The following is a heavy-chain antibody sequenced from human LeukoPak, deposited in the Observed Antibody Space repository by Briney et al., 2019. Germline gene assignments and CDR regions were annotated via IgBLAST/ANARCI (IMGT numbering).Heavy chain of an antibody. CDR3: ARDIRSDWFDP. J-gene: IGHJ5*02. Sequence: PSETLSLTCTVSGGSISSGGYYWSWIRQHPGKGLEWIGYIYYSGSTYYNPSLKSRVTISVDTSKNQFSLKLSSVTAADTAVYYCARDIRSDWFDPWGQGTLVTVSS. CDR2: IYYSGST. V-gene: IGHV4-31*03. D-gene: IGHD2-21*01. CDR1: GGSISSGGYY.